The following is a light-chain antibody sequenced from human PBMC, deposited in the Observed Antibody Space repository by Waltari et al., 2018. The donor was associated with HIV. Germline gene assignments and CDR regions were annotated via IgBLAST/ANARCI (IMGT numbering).Light chain of an antibody. Sequence: QSVLTQPPSVSGAPGQRVTISCTGRSSNIGAGYHVHWYQQLPGTAPQLHIYGNSNRPSGVPDRCSGSKSGTSASLAITGLQAEDEADYYCQSYDSSLSGWVFGGGTKLTVL. J-gene: IGLJ3*02. CDR1: SSNIGAGYH. CDR2: GNS. CDR3: QSYDSSLSGWV. V-gene: IGLV1-40*01.